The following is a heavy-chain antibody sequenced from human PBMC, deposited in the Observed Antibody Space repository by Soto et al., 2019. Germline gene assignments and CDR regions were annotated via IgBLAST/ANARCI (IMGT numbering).Heavy chain of an antibody. CDR1: GGSISSYY. CDR2: IYYSGST. V-gene: IGHV4-59*01. Sequence: SETLSLTCTVSGGSISSYYWSWIRQPPGKGLEWIGYIYYSGSTNYNPSLKSRVTISVDTSKNQFSLKLSSVTAADTAVYYCARENYYDSSGYRTFDYWGQGTLVTVSS. CDR3: ARENYYDSSGYRTFDY. D-gene: IGHD3-22*01. J-gene: IGHJ4*02.